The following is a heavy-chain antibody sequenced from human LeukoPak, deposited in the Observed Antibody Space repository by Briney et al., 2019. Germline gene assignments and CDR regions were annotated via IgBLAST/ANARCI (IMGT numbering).Heavy chain of an antibody. CDR1: GGTFSSYA. CDR3: ARDYYDSSGYFSFDY. J-gene: IGHJ4*02. D-gene: IGHD3-22*01. Sequence: SVKVSCKDSGGTFSSYAISWVRQAPGQGLEWMGGIIPIFGTANYAQKFQGRVTITADESTSTAYMELSSLRSEDTAVYYCARDYYDSSGYFSFDYWGQGTLVTVSS. CDR2: IIPIFGTA. V-gene: IGHV1-69*13.